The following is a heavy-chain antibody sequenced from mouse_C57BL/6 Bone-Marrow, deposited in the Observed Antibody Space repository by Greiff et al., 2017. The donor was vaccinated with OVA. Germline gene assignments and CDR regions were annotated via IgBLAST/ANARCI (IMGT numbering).Heavy chain of an antibody. Sequence: VQLQQSGPELVKPGASVKISCKASGYAFSSSWMNWVKQRPGKGLEWIGRIYPGDGDTNYNGKFKGKATLTADKSSSTAYMQLSSLTSEDSAVYFCEGTGTDFDYWGQGTTLTVSS. CDR2: IYPGDGDT. CDR3: EGTGTDFDY. J-gene: IGHJ2*01. V-gene: IGHV1-82*01. D-gene: IGHD4-1*01. CDR1: GYAFSSSW.